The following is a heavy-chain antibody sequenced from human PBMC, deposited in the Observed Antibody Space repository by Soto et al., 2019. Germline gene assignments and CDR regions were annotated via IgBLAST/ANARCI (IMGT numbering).Heavy chain of an antibody. CDR3: AKAPSGYPNHFDY. J-gene: IGHJ4*02. V-gene: IGHV3-30*18. D-gene: IGHD3-22*01. CDR1: GFTFSSYG. CDR2: ISYDGSNK. Sequence: QVQLVESGGGVVQPGRSLRLSCAASGFTFSSYGMHWVRQAPGKGLEWVAVISYDGSNKYYADSVKGRFTISRDNSKNTLHLQMNSLRAEDTAVYYCAKAPSGYPNHFDYWGQGTLVTVSS.